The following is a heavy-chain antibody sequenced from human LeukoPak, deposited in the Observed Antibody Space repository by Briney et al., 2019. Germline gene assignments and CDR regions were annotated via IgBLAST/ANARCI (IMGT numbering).Heavy chain of an antibody. CDR1: GLMFSNYA. CDR2: ISYDGSNK. Sequence: GGSLRLSCAASGLMFSNYAMNWVRQAPGKGLEWVAIISYDGSNKYYADSVKGRFTISRDNSKNTLYLQMNSLRAEDTAVYYCARSRGAQNGDCTNWSQGTLVTVSS. J-gene: IGHJ4*02. V-gene: IGHV3-30-3*01. D-gene: IGHD2-21*01. CDR3: ARSRGAQNGDCTN.